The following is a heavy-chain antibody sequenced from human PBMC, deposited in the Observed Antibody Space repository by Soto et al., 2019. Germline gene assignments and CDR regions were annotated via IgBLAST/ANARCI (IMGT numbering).Heavy chain of an antibody. CDR3: ARDLTSDY. V-gene: IGHV1-69*05. J-gene: IGHJ4*02. Sequence: ASVKVSCKASGGTFSRYGISWVRQAPGQGLEWMGGIIPIFGTANYAQKFQGRVTITRDTSASTAYMELSSLRSEDTAVYYCARDLTSDYWGQGTLVTVSS. CDR2: IIPIFGTA. D-gene: IGHD3-9*01. CDR1: GGTFSRYG.